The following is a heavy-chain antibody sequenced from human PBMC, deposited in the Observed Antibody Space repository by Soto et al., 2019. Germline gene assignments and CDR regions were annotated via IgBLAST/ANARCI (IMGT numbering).Heavy chain of an antibody. CDR1: GFTFKSYE. J-gene: IGHJ5*02. CDR3: VRDGGDWYTVGPDLYCFDP. D-gene: IGHD2-21*02. Sequence: EVQLVESGGGLVKPGGSLRLSCAASGFTFKSYEMNWVRQTPGRGLEWVSSISSSGSSIYYADSVKGRFTISRDNAKKSVNLKMNSLRAENAAVYYCVRDGGDWYTVGPDLYCFDPGGQGTRVTVSS. CDR2: ISSSGSSI. V-gene: IGHV3-48*03.